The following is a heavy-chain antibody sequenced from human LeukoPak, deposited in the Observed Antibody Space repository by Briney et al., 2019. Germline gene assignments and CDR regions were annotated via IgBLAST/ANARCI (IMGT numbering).Heavy chain of an antibody. Sequence: PSETLSLTCTVSGGSISGSSYYWGWIRQPPGKGLEWIGSIYYSGSTYYNPSLKSRVTISVDTSKNQFSLKLSSVTAADTAVYYCARHRFAYYDFWSGYYPKNGAFDIWGQGTMVTVSS. CDR3: ARHRFAYYDFWSGYYPKNGAFDI. CDR2: IYYSGST. D-gene: IGHD3-3*01. V-gene: IGHV4-39*01. CDR1: GGSISGSSYY. J-gene: IGHJ3*02.